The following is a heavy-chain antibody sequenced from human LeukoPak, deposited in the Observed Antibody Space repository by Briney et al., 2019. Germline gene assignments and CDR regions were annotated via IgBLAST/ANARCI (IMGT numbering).Heavy chain of an antibody. CDR2: IYYSGST. D-gene: IGHD2-8*01. CDR1: GGSISSTTYY. V-gene: IGHV4-39*01. CDR3: ARDRACSNGVCSYFDH. Sequence: SETLSLTCIVSGGSISSTTYYWGWIRQPPGKGLEWIGSIYYSGSTWYNPSLKSRLTVSADTSKNQFSLKLTSVTAADTAVYYCARDRACSNGVCSYFDHWGQGTVVTVSS. J-gene: IGHJ4*02.